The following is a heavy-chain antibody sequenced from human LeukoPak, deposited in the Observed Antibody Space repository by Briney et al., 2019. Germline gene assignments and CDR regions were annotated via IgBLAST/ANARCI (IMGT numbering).Heavy chain of an antibody. CDR3: AKSISMIVVVNDAFDI. D-gene: IGHD3-22*01. CDR2: ISGSGGST. J-gene: IGHJ3*02. V-gene: IGHV3-23*01. Sequence: GASLRLSCAASGFTFSSYAMNWVRQAPGKGLEWVSAISGSGGSTYYADSVKGRFTISRDKSKNTLYLQMNSLRAEDTSVYYCAKSISMIVVVNDAFDIWGQGTMVTVSS. CDR1: GFTFSSYA.